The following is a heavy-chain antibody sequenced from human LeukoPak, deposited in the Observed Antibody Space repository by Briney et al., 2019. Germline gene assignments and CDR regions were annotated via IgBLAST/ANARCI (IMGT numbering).Heavy chain of an antibody. CDR1: GFTFSSYA. V-gene: IGHV4-34*01. CDR2: INHSGST. CDR3: ARGMQQHPVDY. Sequence: SGGSLRLSCAASGFTFSSYAMSWVRQPPGKGLEWIGEINHSGSTNYNPSLKSRVTISVDTSKNQFSLKLSSVTAADTAVYYCARGMQQHPVDYWGQGTLVTVSS. D-gene: IGHD6-13*01. J-gene: IGHJ4*02.